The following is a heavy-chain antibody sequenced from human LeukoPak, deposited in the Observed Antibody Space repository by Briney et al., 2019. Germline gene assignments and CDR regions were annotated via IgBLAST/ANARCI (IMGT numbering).Heavy chain of an antibody. CDR1: GYTFSNYY. J-gene: IGHJ3*02. D-gene: IGHD6-19*01. V-gene: IGHV1-46*01. Sequence: ASVKVSCKASGYTFSNYYLHWVRQAPGQGLEWMGLINPTAGNTYYAQRFQGRVTMTTDTSTSTAYMELRSLRSDDTAVYYCARERGYSSGWKTDAFDIWGQGTMVTVSS. CDR3: ARERGYSSGWKTDAFDI. CDR2: INPTAGNT.